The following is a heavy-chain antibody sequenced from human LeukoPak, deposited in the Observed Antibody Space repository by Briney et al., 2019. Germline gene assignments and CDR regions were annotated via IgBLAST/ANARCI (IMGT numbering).Heavy chain of an antibody. Sequence: GGSLRLSCAASGFTFSSAWMAWVRQAPGKGLEYVARIKSKVDGETTDYIAPVKGRFIISRDDSKNTLYLQMNSLRTEDTAVYYCSRRFWTGYYDSWGQGTLVTVSS. D-gene: IGHD3/OR15-3a*01. V-gene: IGHV3-15*01. CDR3: SRRFWTGYYDS. CDR1: GFTFSSAW. J-gene: IGHJ4*02. CDR2: IKSKVDGETT.